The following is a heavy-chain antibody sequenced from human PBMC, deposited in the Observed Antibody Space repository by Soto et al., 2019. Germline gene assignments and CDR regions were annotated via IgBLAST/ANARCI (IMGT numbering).Heavy chain of an antibody. CDR2: ISYDGGIK. J-gene: IGHJ6*02. Sequence: SLRRSCAACEMTLSRYGMHWVRQAQGKGLGWVAVISYDGGIKYYVDSVKGRFTITRDNSKNTCYLQMNCLRAEDLAVYAYAKEINNIAAAGMDVCHQGTPFAISS. D-gene: IGHD6-13*01. V-gene: IGHV3-30*18. CDR1: EMTLSRYG. CDR3: AKEINNIAAAGMDV.